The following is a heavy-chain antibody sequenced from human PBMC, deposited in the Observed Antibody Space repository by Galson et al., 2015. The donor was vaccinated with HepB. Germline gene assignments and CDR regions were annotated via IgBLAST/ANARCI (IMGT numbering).Heavy chain of an antibody. CDR3: ARELIMVRSREYNWFDP. CDR1: GGSFSGYY. D-gene: IGHD3-10*01. CDR2: INHSGST. J-gene: IGHJ5*02. V-gene: IGHV4-34*01. Sequence: ETLSLTCTVYGGSFSGYYWSWIRQPPGKGREWIGEINHSGSTNYNPSLQSRVTISVDTSKNQFSLKLSSVTAADTAVYYCARELIMVRSREYNWFDPWGQGTLVTVSA.